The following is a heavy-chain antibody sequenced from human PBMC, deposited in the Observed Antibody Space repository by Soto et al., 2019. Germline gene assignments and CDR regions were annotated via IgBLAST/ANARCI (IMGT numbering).Heavy chain of an antibody. V-gene: IGHV1-69*01. J-gene: IGHJ4*02. D-gene: IGHD2-2*01. Sequence: QVQLVQSGAEVKKPGSSVKVSCKASGGTFSSYAISWVRQAPGQGLEWMGGISPIFGTANYAQKFQGRVTITADESTSTAYMELSSLRSEDTAVYYCARAKDIVVVPAASVDYWGQGTLVTVSS. CDR1: GGTFSSYA. CDR3: ARAKDIVVVPAASVDY. CDR2: ISPIFGTA.